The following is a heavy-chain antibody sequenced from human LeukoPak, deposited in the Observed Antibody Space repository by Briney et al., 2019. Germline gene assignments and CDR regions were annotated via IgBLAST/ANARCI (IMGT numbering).Heavy chain of an antibody. V-gene: IGHV3-48*01. Sequence: PGGSLRLSCAASGFTFSTYSMNWVRQAPGKGLEWVSYISSSSSNISYADSVKGRFTISRDNAKNSLYLQMNSLRAEDTAVYYCARGSAGVAATRESQNDYWGQGTLVTVSS. D-gene: IGHD2-15*01. CDR2: ISSSSSNI. CDR3: ARGSAGVAATRESQNDY. J-gene: IGHJ4*02. CDR1: GFTFSTYS.